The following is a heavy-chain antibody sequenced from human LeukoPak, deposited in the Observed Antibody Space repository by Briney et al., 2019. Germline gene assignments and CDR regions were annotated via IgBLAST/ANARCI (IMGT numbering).Heavy chain of an antibody. Sequence: PSETLSLTCTVSGGSMSSYYWSWIRQPPGKGLEWIGYIYYSGSTNYNPSLKSRVTISVDTSKNQFSLKLSSVTAADTAVYYCTRFSFGRNWFDPWGQGTLVTVSS. J-gene: IGHJ5*02. CDR3: TRFSFGRNWFDP. CDR2: IYYSGST. V-gene: IGHV4-59*01. CDR1: GGSMSSYY. D-gene: IGHD3-10*01.